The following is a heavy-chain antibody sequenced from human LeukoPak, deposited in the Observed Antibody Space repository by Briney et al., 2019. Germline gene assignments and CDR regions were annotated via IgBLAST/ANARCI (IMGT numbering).Heavy chain of an antibody. CDR3: AKVKDYYDSSGYYLGTFDY. CDR1: GFTFSSYG. J-gene: IGHJ4*02. CDR2: ISGSGGST. Sequence: GGSLRLSCAASGFTFSSYGMHWVRQAPGKGLEWVSAISGSGGSTYYADSVKGRFTISRDNSKNTLYLQMNSLRAEDTAVYYCAKVKDYYDSSGYYLGTFDYWGQGTLVTVSS. D-gene: IGHD3-22*01. V-gene: IGHV3-23*01.